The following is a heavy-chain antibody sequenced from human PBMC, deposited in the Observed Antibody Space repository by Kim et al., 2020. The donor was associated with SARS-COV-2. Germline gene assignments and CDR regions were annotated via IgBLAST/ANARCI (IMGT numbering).Heavy chain of an antibody. CDR2: T. V-gene: IGHV3-23*01. Sequence: TYYADSVEGRFTISRNKSTNTLYLQMNSLRAEDTAVYYCAKGAGGYYFDYWGQGTLVTVSS. CDR3: AKGAGGYYFDY. D-gene: IGHD3-16*01. J-gene: IGHJ4*02.